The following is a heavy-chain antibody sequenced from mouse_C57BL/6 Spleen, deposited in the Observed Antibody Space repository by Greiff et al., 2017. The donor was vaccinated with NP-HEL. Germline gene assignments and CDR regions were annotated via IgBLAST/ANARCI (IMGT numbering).Heavy chain of an antibody. V-gene: IGHV5-17*01. CDR3: ARPIYYDYDGGDYYAMDY. D-gene: IGHD2-4*01. J-gene: IGHJ4*01. CDR2: ISSGSSTI. Sequence: EVKLMESGGGLVKPGGSLKLSCAASGFTFSDYGMHWVRQAPEKGLEWVAYISSGSSTIYYADTVKGRFTISRDNAKNTLFLQMTSLRSEDTAMYYCARPIYYDYDGGDYYAMDYWGQGTSVTVSS. CDR1: GFTFSDYG.